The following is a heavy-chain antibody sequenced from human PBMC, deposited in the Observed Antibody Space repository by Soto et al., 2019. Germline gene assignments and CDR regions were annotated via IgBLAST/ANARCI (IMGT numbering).Heavy chain of an antibody. V-gene: IGHV1-18*01. J-gene: IGHJ6*02. Sequence: ASVKVSCKASSYTFTSYGISWVRQAPGQGLEWMGWISAYNGNTNYAQKLQGRVTMTTDTSTSTAYMELRRLRSDDTAVYYCARDGEVVPAAHYDYYRMEFSGQGTTVTVSS. CDR2: ISAYNGNT. CDR3: ARDGEVVPAAHYDYYRMEF. CDR1: SYTFTSYG. D-gene: IGHD2-2*01.